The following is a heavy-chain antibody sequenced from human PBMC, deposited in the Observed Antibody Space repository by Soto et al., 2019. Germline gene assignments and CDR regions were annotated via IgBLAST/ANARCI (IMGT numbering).Heavy chain of an antibody. V-gene: IGHV4-30-4*01. CDR1: GGSISSGDYY. CDR2: LYYSGST. Sequence: QVQLQESGPGLVKPSQTLSLTCTVSGGSISSGDYYWSWIRQPPGKGLEWIGHLYYSGSTYYNPSLKSRVTISVDTSENQFSLKLSSVTAADTAVYYCARYGGGTAVFDYWGQGTLVTVSS. CDR3: ARYGGGTAVFDY. D-gene: IGHD1-1*01. J-gene: IGHJ4*02.